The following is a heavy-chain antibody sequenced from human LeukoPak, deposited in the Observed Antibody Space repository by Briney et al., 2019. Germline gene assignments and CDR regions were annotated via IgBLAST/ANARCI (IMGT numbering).Heavy chain of an antibody. CDR2: IYSGGST. Sequence: GGSLRLSCAASGFTFSSYAMSWVRQAPGKGLEWVSVIYSGGSTYYADSVKGRFTISRDNSKNTLYLQMNSLRAEDTAVYYCARDGGVIPLGYWGQGTLVTVSS. D-gene: IGHD3-16*02. V-gene: IGHV3-66*01. J-gene: IGHJ4*02. CDR1: GFTFSSYA. CDR3: ARDGGVIPLGY.